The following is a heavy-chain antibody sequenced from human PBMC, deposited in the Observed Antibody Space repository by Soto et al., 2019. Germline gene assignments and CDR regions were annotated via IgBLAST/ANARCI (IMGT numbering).Heavy chain of an antibody. Sequence: SETLSLTCTVSGGSISSSSYYWGWIRQPPGKGLEWIGSIYYSGSTYYNPSLKSRVTISVDTSKNQFSLKLSSVTAADTAVYYCAREATYYYGSGSYYSRDAFDIWGQGTMVTVSS. CDR1: GGSISSSSYY. CDR2: IYYSGST. CDR3: AREATYYYGSGSYYSRDAFDI. D-gene: IGHD3-10*01. V-gene: IGHV4-39*01. J-gene: IGHJ3*02.